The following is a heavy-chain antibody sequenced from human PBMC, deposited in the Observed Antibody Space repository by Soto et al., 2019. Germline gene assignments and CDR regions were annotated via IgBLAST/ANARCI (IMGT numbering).Heavy chain of an antibody. CDR1: GYRFTNYW. CDR2: IFPGDSDT. V-gene: IGHV5-51*01. D-gene: IGHD2-21*01. J-gene: IGHJ4*02. Sequence: GESLKISGKGSGYRFTNYWIAWVRQMPGKGLEWMGIIFPGDSDTRYSPSFRGQVTISADTSISTAYLQWRSLEASDSAMYYCARGLKSISNPSYSDYWGQGAQVTVSS. CDR3: ARGLKSISNPSYSDY.